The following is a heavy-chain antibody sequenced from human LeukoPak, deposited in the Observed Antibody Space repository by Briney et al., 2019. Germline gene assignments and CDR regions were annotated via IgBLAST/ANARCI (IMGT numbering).Heavy chain of an antibody. D-gene: IGHD1-26*01. CDR3: ARSRAFNSGAFDP. J-gene: IGHJ5*02. V-gene: IGHV4-61*01. Sequence: SETLSLTCTVSGASVSSASYWTWIRQPPGKGVEWIAHIYNGVNTNYNASLKSRVTISVDTSKNQFSLRLNSVTAADTAVYYCARSRAFNSGAFDPWGQGSLVTVSS. CDR1: GASVSSASY. CDR2: IYNGVNT.